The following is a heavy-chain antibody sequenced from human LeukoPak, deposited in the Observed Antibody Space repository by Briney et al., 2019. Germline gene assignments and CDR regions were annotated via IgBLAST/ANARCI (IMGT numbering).Heavy chain of an antibody. Sequence: KPSETLSLTCTVSGGSISSYYWSWIRQPPGKGLEWIGYIYYSGSTNYNPSLKSRVTISVDTSKNQFSLKLSSVTAADTAVHYCARVSVAVAGGFDYWGQGTLVTVSS. CDR3: ARVSVAVAGGFDY. D-gene: IGHD6-19*01. CDR2: IYYSGST. J-gene: IGHJ4*02. V-gene: IGHV4-59*08. CDR1: GGSISSYY.